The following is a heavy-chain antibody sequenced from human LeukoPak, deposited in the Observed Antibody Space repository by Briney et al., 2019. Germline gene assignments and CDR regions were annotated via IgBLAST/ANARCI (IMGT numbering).Heavy chain of an antibody. Sequence: GGSLRLSCAASGFTFSSYAMHWVRQAPGKGLEWVSYISSSGSTIYYADSVKGRFTISRDNAKNSLYLQMNSLRDEDTAVYFCARLYCGSTSCYADDYWGQGTLVTVSS. CDR3: ARLYCGSTSCYADDY. CDR1: GFTFSSYA. J-gene: IGHJ4*02. V-gene: IGHV3-48*02. CDR2: ISSSGSTI. D-gene: IGHD2-2*01.